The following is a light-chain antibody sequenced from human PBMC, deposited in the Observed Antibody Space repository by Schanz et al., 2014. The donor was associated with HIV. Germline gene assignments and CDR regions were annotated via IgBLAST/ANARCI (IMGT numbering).Light chain of an antibody. CDR1: QGISSA. J-gene: IGKJ1*01. CDR2: DAS. Sequence: AIQLTQSPSSLSASVGDRVTITCRASQGISSALAWYQQKPGKAPKVLIYDASSLESGVPSRFSGSGSGTDFTLAISSLQPDDFATYYCQQYAVSSWTFGLGTRV. CDR3: QQYAVSSWT. V-gene: IGKV1-13*02.